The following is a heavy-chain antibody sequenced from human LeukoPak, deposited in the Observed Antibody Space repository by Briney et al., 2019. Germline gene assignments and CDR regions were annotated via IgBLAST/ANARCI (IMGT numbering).Heavy chain of an antibody. CDR2: ISTSSTYT. Sequence: GGSLRLSCAASGFTFSRQSMNWVRQAPGKGLEWVSSISTSSTYTYYADSVKGRFTISRDNARNSLFLQMNSLRAEDTAVYYCARDGESACDYWGQGTLVTVSS. D-gene: IGHD3-10*01. J-gene: IGHJ4*02. CDR3: ARDGESACDY. V-gene: IGHV3-21*01. CDR1: GFTFSRQS.